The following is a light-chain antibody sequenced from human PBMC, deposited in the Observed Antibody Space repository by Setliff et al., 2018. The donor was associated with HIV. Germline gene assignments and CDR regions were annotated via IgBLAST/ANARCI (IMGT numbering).Light chain of an antibody. Sequence: QSALTQTPSASGTPGQGVTISCSGGSSNIGTNTVNWYQQLPGTAPKLLMYSDNQRHSGVPDRFSGSKSGTSASLAISGLQSEDEADYYRATWDDSLNGRVFGTGTKVTVL. J-gene: IGLJ1*01. CDR3: ATWDDSLNGRV. CDR2: SDN. CDR1: SSNIGTNT. V-gene: IGLV1-44*01.